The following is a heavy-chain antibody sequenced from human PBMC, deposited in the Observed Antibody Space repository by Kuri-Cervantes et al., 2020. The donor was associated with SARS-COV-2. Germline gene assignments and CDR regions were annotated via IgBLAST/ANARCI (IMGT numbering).Heavy chain of an antibody. CDR2: ISGSGSET. D-gene: IGHD2-2*02. CDR3: ARDWAGYCSSTSCYSYYYYGMDV. Sequence: GGSLRLSCAASRFTFSSYVMSWVRQAPGKGLEWVSAISGSGSETYYADSVKGRFTISRDNAKNSLYLQMNSLRAEDTAVYYCARDWAGYCSSTSCYSYYYYGMDVWGQGTTVTVSS. CDR1: RFTFSSYV. J-gene: IGHJ6*02. V-gene: IGHV3-23*01.